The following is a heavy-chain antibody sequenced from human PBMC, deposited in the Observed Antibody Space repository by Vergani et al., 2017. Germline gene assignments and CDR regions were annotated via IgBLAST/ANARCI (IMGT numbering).Heavy chain of an antibody. D-gene: IGHD6-13*01. CDR3: AKYPLYSTTWPFLLLDMDV. J-gene: IGHJ6*02. CDR1: GGSISSGSYY. Sequence: QVQLQESGPGLVRPSQTLSLTCTVSGGSISSGSYYWSWFRQPAGKGLEWIGRFYTGGGTSYNPSLKSRVTISVDTSKHQFSLQLSSVNAADTAVYYCAKYPLYSTTWPFLLLDMDVWGQGTTVTVSS. CDR2: FYTGGGT. V-gene: IGHV4-61*02.